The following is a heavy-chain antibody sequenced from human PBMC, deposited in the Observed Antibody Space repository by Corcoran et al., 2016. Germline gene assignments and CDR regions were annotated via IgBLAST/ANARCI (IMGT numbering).Heavy chain of an antibody. CDR2: ISSSSSTI. V-gene: IGHV3-48*02. CDR3: ARDLGIGGVTNWFGP. CDR1: GFTFSSYS. D-gene: IGHD3-16*01. Sequence: EVQLVESWGGLVQPGGSLRLSCSASGFTFSSYSMNWVRQAPGKGLEWVSYISSSSSTIYYADSVKGRFTISRDNAKNSLYLQMNSLRDEVTTGYYCARDLGIGGVTNWFGPWGQGTLVTVSS. J-gene: IGHJ5*02.